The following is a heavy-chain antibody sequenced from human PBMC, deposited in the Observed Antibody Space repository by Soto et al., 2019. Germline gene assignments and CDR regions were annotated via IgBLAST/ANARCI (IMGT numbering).Heavy chain of an antibody. J-gene: IGHJ4*02. Sequence: ASLRLSCSGFGFSINTYWMNWIRQTPGKGLEWVANINPEGNAKTYVDPVKGRFFVSRDNTRNSLDLQMTSLRVEDSAIYFCAAWDISNIWGQGILVTVS. CDR2: INPEGNAK. CDR3: AAWDISNI. V-gene: IGHV3-7*01. CDR1: GFSINTYW. D-gene: IGHD2-15*01.